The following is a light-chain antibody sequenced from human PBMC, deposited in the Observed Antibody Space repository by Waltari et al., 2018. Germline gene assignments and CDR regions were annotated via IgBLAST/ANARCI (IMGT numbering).Light chain of an antibody. J-gene: IGLJ2*01. CDR1: ALPKKY. V-gene: IGLV3-25*03. Sequence: YELTQPPSVSVSPGQTARITCSGDALPKKYAYWYQQKPGQAPVLIIYKDSERPSGIPERFSGSSSGTTVTLTISGVQAEDEADYYCQSADSIVLFGGGTKLTVL. CDR2: KDS. CDR3: QSADSIVL.